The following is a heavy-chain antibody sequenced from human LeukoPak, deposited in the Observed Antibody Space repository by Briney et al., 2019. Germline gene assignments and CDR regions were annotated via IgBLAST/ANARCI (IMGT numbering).Heavy chain of an antibody. J-gene: IGHJ4*02. V-gene: IGHV5-51*01. Sequence: GESLKISCTGSGYKVTNYWIAWVRQMPGKGLEWMGIIYPGDSETKNSPSFQGQVTMSADKSINTAYLQWSSLKASDTAIYYCARPSSGSYYPDYRGQGTLVT. CDR3: ARPSSGSYYPDY. CDR1: GYKVTNYW. D-gene: IGHD3-22*01. CDR2: IYPGDSET.